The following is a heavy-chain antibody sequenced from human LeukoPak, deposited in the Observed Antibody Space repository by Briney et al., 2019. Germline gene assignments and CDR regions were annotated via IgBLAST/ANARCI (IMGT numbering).Heavy chain of an antibody. CDR2: ISGFGGST. CDR3: AKIRNPVGFGELLGHLDL. J-gene: IGHJ2*01. Sequence: GGSLRLSCAASGFTFSTYSMTWVRQAPGKGLEWVSSISGFGGSTYSADSVKGRFTISRDNSKSTLYLQMNSLRADDTAIYYCAKIRNPVGFGELLGHLDLWGRGTLVTVSS. V-gene: IGHV3-23*01. D-gene: IGHD3-10*01. CDR1: GFTFSTYS.